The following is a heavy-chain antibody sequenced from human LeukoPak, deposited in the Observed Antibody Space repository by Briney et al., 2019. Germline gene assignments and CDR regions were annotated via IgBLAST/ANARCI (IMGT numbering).Heavy chain of an antibody. V-gene: IGHV3-43*01. D-gene: IGHD3-22*01. J-gene: IGHJ6*02. CDR1: GFTFDDYT. Sequence: LPGGSLRLSCAASGFTFDDYTMHWVCQAPGKGLEWVSLISWDGGSTYYADSVKGRFTISRDNSKNSLYLQMNSLRTEDTALYYCAKGLSYYYDENYYYGMDVWGQGTTVTVSS. CDR2: ISWDGGST. CDR3: AKGLSYYYDENYYYGMDV.